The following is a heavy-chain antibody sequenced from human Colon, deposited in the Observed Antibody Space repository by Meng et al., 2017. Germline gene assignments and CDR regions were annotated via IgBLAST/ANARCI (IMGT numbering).Heavy chain of an antibody. CDR3: GRAFSVSGGWYFDY. Sequence: GESLKISCAGSGFIFSDHHIDWVRQAPGKGLEWVGRSRDKANSYTTEYAATVQGRFSISRYNSENSLFLQMNDLKTEDTAVYVCGRAFSVSGGWYFDYWGQGTLVTVSS. J-gene: IGHJ4*02. V-gene: IGHV3-72*01. CDR2: SRDKANSYTT. CDR1: GFIFSDHH. D-gene: IGHD6-19*01.